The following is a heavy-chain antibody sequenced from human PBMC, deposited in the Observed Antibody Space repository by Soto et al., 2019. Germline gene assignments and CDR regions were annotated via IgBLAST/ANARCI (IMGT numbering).Heavy chain of an antibody. Sequence: QVQLVESGGGVVQPGTSLRLSCAASGFAFSYHGIHWVRQAPGKGLEWVAVTWSGGRGEYYADSVRGRFTISRDNSKTTVYLQMNSLRVEDTAVYYCAKDDDPSSHYSLLDFRGQGTLVTVSS. CDR3: AKDDDPSSHYSLLDF. J-gene: IGHJ4*02. CDR2: TWSGGRGE. D-gene: IGHD3-22*01. CDR1: GFAFSYHG. V-gene: IGHV3-33*06.